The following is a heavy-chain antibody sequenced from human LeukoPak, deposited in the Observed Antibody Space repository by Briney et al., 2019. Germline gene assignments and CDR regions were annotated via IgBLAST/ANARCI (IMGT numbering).Heavy chain of an antibody. V-gene: IGHV3-48*02. CDR2: ISSSSSTI. J-gene: IGHJ4*02. D-gene: IGHD3-22*01. CDR1: GFIFSSYS. Sequence: GRSLRLSCAASGFIFSSYSMNWVRQAPGKGLEWVSYISSSSSTIYYADSVKGRFTISRDNAKNSLYLQMNSLRDEDTAVYYCARDLDYYDSSGYYYGGYFDYWGQGTLVTVSS. CDR3: ARDLDYYDSSGYYYGGYFDY.